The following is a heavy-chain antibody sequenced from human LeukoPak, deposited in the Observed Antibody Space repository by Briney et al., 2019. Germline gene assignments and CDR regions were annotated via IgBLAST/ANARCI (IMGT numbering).Heavy chain of an antibody. CDR2: FYHSGIT. V-gene: IGHV4-38-2*02. Sequence: PSETLSLTCTVSGYSISSGYFWGWIRQPPGKGLEWIGSFYHSGITYYNPSLKSRVTISVEMSKNQFSLKLSSVTAADTAVYYCARDPKSSSRPMDYWGQGTLVTVSS. CDR1: GYSISSGYF. J-gene: IGHJ4*02. D-gene: IGHD6-6*01. CDR3: ARDPKSSSRPMDY.